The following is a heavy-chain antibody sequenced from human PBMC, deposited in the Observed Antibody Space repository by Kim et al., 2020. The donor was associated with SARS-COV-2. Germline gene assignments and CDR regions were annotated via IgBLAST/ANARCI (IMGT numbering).Heavy chain of an antibody. CDR1: GFTFNIYW. Sequence: GGSLRLSCAASGFTFNIYWMSWVRQAPGKGLEWVANIRKDGGEKYYGNFVRGRFTISRDNAKNSLDLQMNSLTAEDTAIYYCTRDRWGVLSDYGMDVWGQGTTVTVSS. V-gene: IGHV3-7*01. J-gene: IGHJ6*02. CDR3: TRDRWGVLSDYGMDV. CDR2: IRKDGGEK. D-gene: IGHD3-16*01.